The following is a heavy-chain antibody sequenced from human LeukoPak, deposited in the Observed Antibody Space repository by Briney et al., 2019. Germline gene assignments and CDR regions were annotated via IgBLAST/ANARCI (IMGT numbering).Heavy chain of an antibody. D-gene: IGHD2-15*01. V-gene: IGHV1-3*01. Sequence: ASVKVSCKASGYTFTSYAMHWVRQAPGQRLEWMGWINAGNGNTKYSQKFQGRVTITRDTSASTAYMELSSLRSEDTAVYYCARDDCSGGSCYSNYYYGMDVWGQGTTVTVSS. J-gene: IGHJ6*02. CDR2: INAGNGNT. CDR1: GYTFTSYA. CDR3: ARDDCSGGSCYSNYYYGMDV.